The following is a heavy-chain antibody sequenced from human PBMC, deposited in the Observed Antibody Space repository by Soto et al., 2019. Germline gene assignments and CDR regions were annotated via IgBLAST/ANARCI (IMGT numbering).Heavy chain of an antibody. J-gene: IGHJ4*02. D-gene: IGHD5-18*01. CDR2: VYHSGLT. CDR3: AGLGLDTTIFDY. V-gene: IGHV4-4*02. CDR1: SGSISSRNW. Sequence: QVQLQESGPGLVKPSGTLSLTCAVTSGSISSRNWWSWVRQSPGKGLEWIGEVYHSGLTSYNPSLKSRVIISVAKSKNQFSLKLDSVTAADTAMYYCAGLGLDTTIFDYWGQGTRVTVSS.